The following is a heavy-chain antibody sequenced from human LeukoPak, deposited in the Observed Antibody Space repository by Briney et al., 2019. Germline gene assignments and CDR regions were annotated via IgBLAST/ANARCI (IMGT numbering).Heavy chain of an antibody. V-gene: IGHV4-39*07. CDR3: ARGVVYCSGGSCYPNWYFDL. Sequence: SETLSLTCTVSGGSISSSSNYWGWIRQPPGMGLEWIGSIYSSGSTYYNPSLKSRVTISVDTSKNQFSLRLSSVTAADTAVYYCARGVVYCSGGSCYPNWYFDLWGRGTLVTVSS. D-gene: IGHD2-15*01. J-gene: IGHJ2*01. CDR1: GGSISSSSNY. CDR2: IYSSGST.